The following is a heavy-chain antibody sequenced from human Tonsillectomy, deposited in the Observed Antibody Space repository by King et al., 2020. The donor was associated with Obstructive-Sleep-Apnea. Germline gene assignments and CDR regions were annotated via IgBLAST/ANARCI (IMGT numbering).Heavy chain of an antibody. CDR3: STLDCRSTICYSLQL. CDR1: GFTFTNGW. D-gene: IGHD2-2*01. CDR2: IKNKTDGGTT. V-gene: IGHV3-15*01. Sequence: QLVQAGGGLVKPGGSLRLSCAASGFTFTNGWMIWVRQAPGRGLEWVGRIKNKTDGGTTEYAAPVKGRFTRSRDDSENTLYLQMNSLKTEDTAVYYCSTLDCRSTICYSLQLWGQGTLVTVSS. J-gene: IGHJ1*01.